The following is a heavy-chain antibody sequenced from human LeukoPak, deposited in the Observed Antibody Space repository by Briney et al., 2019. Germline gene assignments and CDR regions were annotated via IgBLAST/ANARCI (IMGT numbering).Heavy chain of an antibody. CDR2: ISGSGGST. CDR3: AKVGTYCSGGSCYSEDAFDI. Sequence: GGSLKLSCAASGFTFSSYAMSWVRQAPGKGLEWVSAISGSGGSTYYADSVKGRFTISRDNSKNTLYLQMNSLRAEDTAVYYRAKVGTYCSGGSCYSEDAFDIWGQGTMVTVSS. V-gene: IGHV3-23*01. D-gene: IGHD2-15*01. CDR1: GFTFSSYA. J-gene: IGHJ3*02.